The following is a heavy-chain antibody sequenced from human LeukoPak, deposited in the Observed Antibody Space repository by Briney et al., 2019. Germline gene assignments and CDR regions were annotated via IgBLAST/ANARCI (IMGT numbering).Heavy chain of an antibody. CDR1: GFTFSSYA. Sequence: PGGSLRLSCAASGFTFSSYAMSWVRQAPGKGLEWVSAISGSGGSTYYADSVKGRFTISRDNSKNTLYLQMNSLRAEDTAVYYCAKGAPITIFGVSFCRSYYFDYWGQGTLVTVSS. CDR2: ISGSGGST. J-gene: IGHJ4*02. V-gene: IGHV3-23*01. D-gene: IGHD3-3*01. CDR3: AKGAPITIFGVSFCRSYYFDY.